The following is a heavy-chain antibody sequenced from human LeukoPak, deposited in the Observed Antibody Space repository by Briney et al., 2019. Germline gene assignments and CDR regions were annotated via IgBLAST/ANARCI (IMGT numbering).Heavy chain of an antibody. CDR3: AKLSGSYGYDY. Sequence: GGSLRLSCAASGFTFSSYGMHWVRQAPGKGLEWVAVISYDGSNKYYADSVEGRFTISRDNSRNTLYLQMNSLRAEDTAVYYCAKLSGSYGYDYWGQGTLVTVSS. D-gene: IGHD3-10*01. J-gene: IGHJ4*02. CDR1: GFTFSSYG. CDR2: ISYDGSNK. V-gene: IGHV3-30*18.